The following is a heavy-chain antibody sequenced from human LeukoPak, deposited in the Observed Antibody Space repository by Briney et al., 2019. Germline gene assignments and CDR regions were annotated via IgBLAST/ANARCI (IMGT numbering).Heavy chain of an antibody. CDR3: ARGWDISGSYWSGAFDI. CDR2: LYFSGNT. V-gene: IGHV4-59*08. J-gene: IGHJ3*02. D-gene: IGHD1-26*01. Sequence: SETLSLTCTVSGGSISSYYWSWIRQPPGKGLEWIGYLYFSGNTNYNPSLKSRVTISVDASKIQFSLKLSSVTAADTAVYYCARGWDISGSYWSGAFDIWGQGTMVTVSS. CDR1: GGSISSYY.